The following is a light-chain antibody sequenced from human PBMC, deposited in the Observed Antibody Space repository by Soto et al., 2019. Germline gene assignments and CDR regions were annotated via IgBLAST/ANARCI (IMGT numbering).Light chain of an antibody. CDR3: QQTYSIPRT. CDR1: QGIGTY. J-gene: IGKJ1*01. CDR2: DAS. Sequence: DIHLTQSPSSLSASVGDRVTISCRATQGIGTYLTWYQQKPGRAPNLLIYDASTLQTGAPSRFSGRASATDFTLTISSLQPEDFATYYCQQTYSIPRTFGQGTKVDIK. V-gene: IGKV1-39*01.